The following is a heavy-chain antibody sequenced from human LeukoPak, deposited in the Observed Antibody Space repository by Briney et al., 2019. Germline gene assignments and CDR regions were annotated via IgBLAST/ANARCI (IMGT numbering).Heavy chain of an antibody. J-gene: IGHJ5*02. CDR2: IYYSGST. CDR1: GGSISSYY. CDR3: ARDPTVEWLFFAPPYNWFDP. D-gene: IGHD3-3*01. Sequence: SETLSLTCTVSGGSISSYYWSWIRQPPGKGLEWIGYIYYSGSTYYNPSLKSRVTISVDTSKNQFSLKLSSVTAADTAVYYCARDPTVEWLFFAPPYNWFDPWGQGTLVTVSS. V-gene: IGHV4-59*12.